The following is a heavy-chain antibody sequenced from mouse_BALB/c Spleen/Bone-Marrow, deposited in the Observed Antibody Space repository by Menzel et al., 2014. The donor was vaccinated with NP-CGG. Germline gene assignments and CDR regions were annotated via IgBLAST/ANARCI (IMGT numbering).Heavy chain of an antibody. V-gene: IGHV1-80*01. D-gene: IGHD1-1*01. CDR1: GYAFSSYW. CDR3: ARSGFGSNYDY. Sequence: QVQLQQSGAELVRPGSSVKISCKASGYAFSSYWMIWVKQRPGQGLEWIGQIYPGDGDTNYNGKFKGKATLTVDKSSSTAHMQLSSLTSEDSAVYFCARSGFGSNYDYWGQGTTLTVSS. J-gene: IGHJ2*01. CDR2: IYPGDGDT.